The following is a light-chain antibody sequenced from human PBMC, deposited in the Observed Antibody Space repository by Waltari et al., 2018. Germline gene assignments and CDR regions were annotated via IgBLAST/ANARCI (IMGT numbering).Light chain of an antibody. CDR1: SGNIASNY. CDR2: EGN. Sequence: NFMLTQPHSVSGSPGKAVTISCTRSSGNIASNYVQWFQQRPGSAPTTVIYEGNRRPSGVPDRFSASIYSSSNSASLPISGLESEDEADYYCQSYETTTVVFGGGTKLTVV. CDR3: QSYETTTVV. J-gene: IGLJ2*01. V-gene: IGLV6-57*04.